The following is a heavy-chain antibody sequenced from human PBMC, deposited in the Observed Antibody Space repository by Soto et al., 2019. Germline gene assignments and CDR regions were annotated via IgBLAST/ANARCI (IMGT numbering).Heavy chain of an antibody. CDR3: AKVSSGYDYYYYYMDV. J-gene: IGHJ6*03. Sequence: GGSLRLSCAASGFTFSSYGMHWVRQAPGKGLEWVAVISYDGSNKYYADSVKGRFTISRDNSKNTLYLQMNSLRAEDTAVYYCAKVSSGYDYYYYYMDVWGKGTTVTVSS. CDR2: ISYDGSNK. CDR1: GFTFSSYG. D-gene: IGHD5-12*01. V-gene: IGHV3-30*18.